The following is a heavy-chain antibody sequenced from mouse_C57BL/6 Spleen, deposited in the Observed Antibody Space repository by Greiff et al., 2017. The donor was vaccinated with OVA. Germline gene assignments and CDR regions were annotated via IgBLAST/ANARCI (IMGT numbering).Heavy chain of an antibody. J-gene: IGHJ1*03. CDR1: GYTFTSYW. CDR3: ARGRNGYFWYFDV. CDR2: IYPGSGST. D-gene: IGHD2-3*01. V-gene: IGHV1-55*01. Sequence: QVQLQQSGAELVKPGASVKMSCKASGYTFTSYWITWVKQRPGQGLEWIGDIYPGSGSTNYNEKFKSKATLTVDTSSSTAYMQLSSLTSEDSAVYYCARGRNGYFWYFDVWGTGTTVTVSS.